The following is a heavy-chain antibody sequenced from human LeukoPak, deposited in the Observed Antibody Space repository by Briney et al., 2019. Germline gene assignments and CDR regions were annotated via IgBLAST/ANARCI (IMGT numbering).Heavy chain of an antibody. CDR2: FDPEDGET. J-gene: IGHJ6*03. V-gene: IGHV1-24*01. CDR3: ARPVTRYYYMDV. CDR1: GYTLTELS. D-gene: IGHD4-23*01. Sequence: ASVKVSCKVSGYTLTELSMHWVRQAPGKGLEWMGGFDPEDGETIYAQKFQGRVTMTEDTSTDTAYMELSSLRSEDTAVYYCARPVTRYYYMDVWGKGTTVTVSS.